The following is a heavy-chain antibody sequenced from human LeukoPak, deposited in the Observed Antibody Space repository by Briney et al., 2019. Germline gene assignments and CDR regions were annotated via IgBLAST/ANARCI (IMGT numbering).Heavy chain of an antibody. CDR2: IKQDGSEK. D-gene: IGHD5-24*01. J-gene: IGHJ4*02. V-gene: IGHV3-7*01. CDR3: ARDGYNLDY. CDR1: GFTVSSNY. Sequence: GGSLRLSRAASGFTVSSNYMSWVRQAPGKGLEWVANIKQDGSEKYYVDSVKGRFTISRDNAKNSLYLQMNSLRAEDTAVYYCARDGYNLDYWGQGTLVTVSS.